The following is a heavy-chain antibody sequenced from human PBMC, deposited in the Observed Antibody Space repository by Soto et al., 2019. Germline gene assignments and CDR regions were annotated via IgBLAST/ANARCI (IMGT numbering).Heavy chain of an antibody. D-gene: IGHD1-7*01. CDR2: IYYSGST. J-gene: IGHJ4*02. Sequence: PSETLSLTCTVSGGSISSGGYYWSWIRQHPGKGLEWIGYIYYSGSTYYNPSLKSRVTISVDTSKNQFSLKLSSVTAADTAVYYCARDGITGTTWRAYFDYWGRGTLVTVSS. V-gene: IGHV4-31*03. CDR1: GGSISSGGYY. CDR3: ARDGITGTTWRAYFDY.